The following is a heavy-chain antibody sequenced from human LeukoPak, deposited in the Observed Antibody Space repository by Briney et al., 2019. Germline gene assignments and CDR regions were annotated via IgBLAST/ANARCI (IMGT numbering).Heavy chain of an antibody. CDR3: ARGGITMVQGVIIG. V-gene: IGHV3-21*01. CDR1: GFTFSSYS. CDR2: ISSSSSYI. D-gene: IGHD3-10*01. Sequence: GVSLRLSCAASGFTFSSYSMNWVRQAPGKGLEWVSSISSSSSYIYYADSVKGRFTISRDNAKNSLYLQMNSLRAEDTAVYYCARGGITMVQGVIIGWGQGTLVTVSS. J-gene: IGHJ4*02.